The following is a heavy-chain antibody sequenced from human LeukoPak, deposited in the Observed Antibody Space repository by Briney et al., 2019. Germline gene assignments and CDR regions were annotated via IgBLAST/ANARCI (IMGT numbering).Heavy chain of an antibody. J-gene: IGHJ6*04. Sequence: ASVKVFCKASGYTFTSYYMHWVRQAPGQGLEWMGIINPSGGSTSYAQKFQGRVTMTRDTSTSTVYMELSSLRSEDTAVYYCARDSTMTDGMDVWGKGTTVTVSS. D-gene: IGHD2-2*01. V-gene: IGHV1-46*01. CDR1: GYTFTSYY. CDR2: INPSGGST. CDR3: ARDSTMTDGMDV.